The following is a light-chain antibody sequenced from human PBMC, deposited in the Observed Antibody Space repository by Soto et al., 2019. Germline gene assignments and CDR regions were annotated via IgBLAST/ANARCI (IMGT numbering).Light chain of an antibody. CDR3: QQYNNWLIT. V-gene: IGKV3-15*01. CDR2: GAS. CDR1: QSVSSN. J-gene: IGKJ5*01. Sequence: EIVMTQSPATLSVSPGERATLSCRASQSVSSNLAWYQQKPGQTPRLLIYGASTRATGIPARFRGSGSGTEFTPTISGLQSDDFAVYECQQYNNWLITFGQGTRLEIK.